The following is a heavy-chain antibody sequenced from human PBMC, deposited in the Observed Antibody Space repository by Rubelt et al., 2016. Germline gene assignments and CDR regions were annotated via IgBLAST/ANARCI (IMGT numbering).Heavy chain of an antibody. CDR1: GYTFTSYG. Sequence: QVQLVQSGAEVKKPGASVKVSCKASGYTFTSYGISWVRQAPGQGLEWMGGIIPILGIANYAQKFQGRVTITADKSTSTAYMELSSLRSEDTAVYYCALIAVAGSYWYFDLWGRGTLVTVSS. V-gene: IGHV1-69*10. CDR3: ALIAVAGSYWYFDL. CDR2: IIPILGIA. D-gene: IGHD6-19*01. J-gene: IGHJ2*01.